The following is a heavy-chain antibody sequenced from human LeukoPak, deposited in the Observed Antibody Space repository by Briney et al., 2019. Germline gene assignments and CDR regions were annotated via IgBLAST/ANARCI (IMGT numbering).Heavy chain of an antibody. Sequence: SETLSLTCTVSGGSISSYYWSWIRQPAGEGLEWIGRIYTSGSTNYNPSLKSRVTMSLDTSKNQFSLKLTSVTAADTAVYYCARGYCSSTSCYSQYDYWGQGTLVTVSS. J-gene: IGHJ4*02. CDR2: IYTSGST. V-gene: IGHV4-4*07. CDR3: ARGYCSSTSCYSQYDY. CDR1: GGSISSYY. D-gene: IGHD2-2*02.